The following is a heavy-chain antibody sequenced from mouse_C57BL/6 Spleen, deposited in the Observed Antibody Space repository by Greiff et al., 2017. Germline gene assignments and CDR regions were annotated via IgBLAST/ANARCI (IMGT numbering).Heavy chain of an antibody. Sequence: QVHVKQSGAELVKPGASVKMSCKASGYTFTTYPIEWMKQNHGKSLEWIGNFHPYNDDTTYNERFKGKATLTVEKSSSTVYWELSRLTSDDSAVYYCARQGLYYAMDYWGQGTSVTVSS. CDR3: ARQGLYYAMDY. J-gene: IGHJ4*01. V-gene: IGHV1-47*01. CDR1: GYTFTTYP. CDR2: FHPYNDDT.